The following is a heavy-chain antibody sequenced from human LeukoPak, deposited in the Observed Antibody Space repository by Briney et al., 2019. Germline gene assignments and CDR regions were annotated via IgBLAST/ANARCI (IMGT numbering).Heavy chain of an antibody. J-gene: IGHJ5*02. V-gene: IGHV3-74*01. CDR3: AKSPLPLNNWNCWFDP. CDR1: GFTFSSYW. Sequence: GGSLRLSCAASGFTFSSYWMHWVRQAPGKGLVWVSRINSDGSSTSYADSVKGRFTISRDNAKNSLYLQMNSLRAEDTALYYCAKSPLPLNNWNCWFDPWGQGTLVTVSS. D-gene: IGHD1-7*01. CDR2: INSDGSST.